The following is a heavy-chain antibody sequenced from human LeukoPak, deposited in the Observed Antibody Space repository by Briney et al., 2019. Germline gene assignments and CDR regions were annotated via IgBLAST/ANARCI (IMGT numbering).Heavy chain of an antibody. CDR1: GFTHTNYR. J-gene: IGHJ4*02. V-gene: IGHV3-7*01. Sequence: PGGSLRLSCAASGFTHTNYRVSWFRQAPGQGLEWVASIKQDGSERYYVDSVKGRFTISRDNAKNSLFLQLSSLRVKDTAVYYCARGSMHVYHLYTDYWGQGTLVTVSS. D-gene: IGHD3-16*01. CDR2: IKQDGSER. CDR3: ARGSMHVYHLYTDY.